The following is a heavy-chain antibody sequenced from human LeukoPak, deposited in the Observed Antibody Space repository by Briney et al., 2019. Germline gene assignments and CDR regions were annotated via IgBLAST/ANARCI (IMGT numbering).Heavy chain of an antibody. V-gene: IGHV3-30*02. CDR3: ARDPDIAIAGPSYFDY. CDR2: IRYDGSDK. Sequence: GGSLRHSCAASGFIFSSYDMHWVRQAPGKGLEWVAFIRYDGSDKDYADSVKGRFTISRDNSKNTLYLQMNSLRAEDTAVYYCARDPDIAIAGPSYFDYWGQGTLVTVSS. D-gene: IGHD6-13*01. CDR1: GFIFSSYD. J-gene: IGHJ4*02.